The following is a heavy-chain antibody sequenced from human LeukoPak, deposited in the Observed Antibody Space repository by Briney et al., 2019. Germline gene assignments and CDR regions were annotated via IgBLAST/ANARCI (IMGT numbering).Heavy chain of an antibody. CDR2: ISAYNGNT. CDR3: ARDFNGDYDDY. Sequence: ASVKVSCKASGGTFSSYAISWVRQAPGQGLEWMGWISAYNGNTNYAQKLQGRVTMTTDTSTSTAYMELRSLRSDDTAVYYCARDFNGDYDDYWGQGTLVTVSS. V-gene: IGHV1-18*01. D-gene: IGHD4-17*01. CDR1: GGTFSSYA. J-gene: IGHJ4*02.